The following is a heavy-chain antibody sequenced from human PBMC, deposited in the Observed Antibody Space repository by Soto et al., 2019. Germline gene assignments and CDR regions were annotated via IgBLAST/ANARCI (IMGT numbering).Heavy chain of an antibody. CDR1: GFTFSSYA. J-gene: IGHJ4*02. CDR2: ISGSGGST. Sequence: EVQLLESGGGLVQPGGSLRLSCAASGFTFSSYAMSWVRQAPGKGLEWVSAISGSGGSTYYADSVKGRFTISRDNSKNTLYLQMNSLRAEDRAVYYCAKLSWWLRDFFDYWGQGTLVTGSS. CDR3: AKLSWWLRDFFDY. D-gene: IGHD2-15*01. V-gene: IGHV3-23*01.